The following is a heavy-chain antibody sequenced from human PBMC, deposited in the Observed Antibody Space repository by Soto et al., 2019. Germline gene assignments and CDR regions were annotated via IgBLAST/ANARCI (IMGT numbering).Heavy chain of an antibody. V-gene: IGHV4-30-4*01. CDR3: ASRHSSPYFDY. D-gene: IGHD6-13*01. CDR1: GGSISSGDYY. CDR2: IYYSGST. J-gene: IGHJ4*02. Sequence: QVQLQESGPGLVKPSQTLSLTCTVSGGSISSGDYYWSWIRQPPGKGLEWVGSIYYSGSTYYNPSLKGRVTISVDTPKNQFSLKLNSVTAADTAVYYCASRHSSPYFDYWGQGTLVTVSS.